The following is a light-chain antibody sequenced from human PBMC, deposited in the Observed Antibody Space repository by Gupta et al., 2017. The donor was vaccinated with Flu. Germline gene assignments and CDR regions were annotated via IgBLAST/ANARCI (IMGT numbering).Light chain of an antibody. Sequence: IQMTQSPSSLSASVGDRVTITCRASHNINTYLSWYQQKPGKAPEFLIYDASTLQSGVPSRFSGSGSGTDFSLIISSLQPEDFATYFCQQTYTAPFTFGPGTRVDI. V-gene: IGKV1-39*01. CDR1: HNINTY. CDR3: QQTYTAPFT. CDR2: DAS. J-gene: IGKJ3*01.